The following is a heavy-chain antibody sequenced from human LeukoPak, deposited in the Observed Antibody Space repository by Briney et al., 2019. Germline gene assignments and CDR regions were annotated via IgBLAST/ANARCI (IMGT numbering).Heavy chain of an antibody. V-gene: IGHV1-69*05. CDR2: IIPIFGTA. CDR1: GGTFSSYA. J-gene: IGHJ4*02. Sequence: SVKVSCRASGGTFSSYAISWVRQAPGQGLEWMGRIIPIFGTANYAQKFQGRVTITTDESTSTAYMELSSLRSEDTAVYYCARSPYYYDSSGYFEYYFDYWGQGTLVTVSS. CDR3: ARSPYYYDSSGYFEYYFDY. D-gene: IGHD3-22*01.